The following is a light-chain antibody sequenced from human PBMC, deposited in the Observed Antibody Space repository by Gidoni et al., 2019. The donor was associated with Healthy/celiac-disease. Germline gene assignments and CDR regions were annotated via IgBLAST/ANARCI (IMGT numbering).Light chain of an antibody. CDR1: QSVSSN. V-gene: IGKV3-15*01. Sequence: IVMTHLPATLSVSPGERATLPCRASQSVSSNLPWYQQKPGQAPRLLIYGAYTRATGIPARFSGSGSGTEFTLTISSLQSEDFAVYYCQQYNNWPRWTFGQGTKVEIK. CDR2: GAY. J-gene: IGKJ1*01. CDR3: QQYNNWPRWT.